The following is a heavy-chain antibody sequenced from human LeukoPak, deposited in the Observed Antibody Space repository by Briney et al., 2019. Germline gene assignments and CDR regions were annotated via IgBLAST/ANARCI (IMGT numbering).Heavy chain of an antibody. CDR1: GGSISSYY. J-gene: IGHJ4*02. CDR2: IYYSGST. V-gene: IGHV4-59*01. CDR3: ASSLRYFDWPDRYYFDY. D-gene: IGHD3-9*01. Sequence: SETLSLTCTVSGGSISSYYWSWIRQPPGKGLEWIGYIYYSGSTNYNPSLKSRATISVDTSKNQFSLKLSSVTAADTAVYYCASSLRYFDWPDRYYFDYWGQGTLVTVSS.